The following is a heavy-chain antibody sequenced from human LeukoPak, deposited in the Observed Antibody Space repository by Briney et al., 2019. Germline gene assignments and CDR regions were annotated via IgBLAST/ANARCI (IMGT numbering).Heavy chain of an antibody. CDR2: INPNSGGT. J-gene: IGHJ4*02. CDR3: ARANCSSTSCYAGAAAATFDY. V-gene: IGHV1-2*02. CDR1: GYTFTGYY. Sequence: ASVKVSCKASGYTFTGYYMRWVRQAPGQGLEWMGWINPNSGGTNYAQKFQGRVTMTRDTSISTAYMELSRLRSDDTAVYYCARANCSSTSCYAGAAAATFDYWGQGTLVTVSS. D-gene: IGHD2-2*01.